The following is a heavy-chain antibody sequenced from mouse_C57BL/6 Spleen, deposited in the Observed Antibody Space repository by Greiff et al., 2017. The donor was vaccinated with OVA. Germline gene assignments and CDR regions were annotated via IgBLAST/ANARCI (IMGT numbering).Heavy chain of an antibody. D-gene: IGHD1-1*01. J-gene: IGHJ4*01. Sequence: EVQLVESGGGLVQPGGSLKLSCAASGFTFSDYCMYWVRQTPEKRLEWVAYISHGGGSTYYPDNVKGRFTISRDNAKNTLDLQMSRLKAEDTAMYYSARKDYGSPYYAMDYWGQGTSVTVAS. CDR1: GFTFSDYC. V-gene: IGHV5-12*01. CDR3: ARKDYGSPYYAMDY. CDR2: ISHGGGST.